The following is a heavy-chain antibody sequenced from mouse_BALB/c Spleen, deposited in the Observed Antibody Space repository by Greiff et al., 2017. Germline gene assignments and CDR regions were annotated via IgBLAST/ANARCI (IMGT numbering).Heavy chain of an antibody. CDR3: TRWDGNYDWFAY. CDR2: INRCGSYT. D-gene: IGHD2-1*01. V-gene: IGHV1-59*01. Sequence: QVQLLQSGADLVRPGTSLKLSCTASGYTFTSYWLGWVQQRPGQGLEWIGNINRCGSYTNYNQKFKDKATLTVDKSSSTAYMQLSSMTSEDSAVYYCTRWDGNYDWFAYWGQGTLVTVSA. J-gene: IGHJ3*01. CDR1: GYTFTSYW.